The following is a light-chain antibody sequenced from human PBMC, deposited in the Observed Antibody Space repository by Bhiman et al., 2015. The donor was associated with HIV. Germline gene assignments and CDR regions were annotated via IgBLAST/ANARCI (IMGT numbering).Light chain of an antibody. CDR1: SSYVGGYNY. V-gene: IGLV2-14*03. CDR2: DVS. Sequence: QSALTQPASVSGSPGQSITISCTGTSSYVGGYNYVSWYQQHPGKAPKLMIYDVSERPSGVSNRFSGSKSGNTASLTISGLQAEDEADYYCSSLTSSITYVFGTGTNVTVL. J-gene: IGLJ1*01. CDR3: SSLTSSITYV.